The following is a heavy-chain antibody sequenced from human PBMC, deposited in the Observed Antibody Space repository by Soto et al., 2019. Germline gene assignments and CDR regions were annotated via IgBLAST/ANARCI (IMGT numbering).Heavy chain of an antibody. D-gene: IGHD3-3*01. CDR2: ISGSGGST. CDR1: GFTFSTYP. CDR3: AKNVLTNYDFWRY. Sequence: GGSLRLSCAASGFTFSTYPMSWVRQAPGKGLEWVSSISGSGGSTYYADSVKGRFTLSRENSKNTLYLQMNSLSAEDTAVYYCAKNVLTNYDFWRYWGQGTLVTVSS. J-gene: IGHJ4*02. V-gene: IGHV3-23*01.